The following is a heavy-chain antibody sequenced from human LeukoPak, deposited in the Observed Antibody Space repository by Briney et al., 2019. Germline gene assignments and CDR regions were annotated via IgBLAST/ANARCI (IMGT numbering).Heavy chain of an antibody. V-gene: IGHV2-70*11. CDR3: ARIMVRGVTHAFDI. J-gene: IGHJ3*02. CDR2: IDWDDDK. D-gene: IGHD3-10*01. CDR1: GFSLSTSAMC. Sequence: SGPTLVNPTQILTLTCTFSGFSLSTSAMCVSWIRQPPEKALEWLARIDWDDDKYYSTSLKTRLTISKDTSKNQVVLTMTNMDPVDTATYYCARIMVRGVTHAFDIWGQGTMVTVSS.